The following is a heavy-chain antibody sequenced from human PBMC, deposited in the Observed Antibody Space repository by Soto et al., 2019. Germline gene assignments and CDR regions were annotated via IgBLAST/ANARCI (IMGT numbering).Heavy chain of an antibody. Sequence: QVRLVQSGPEVKKPEASVKVSCKASGYTFSSSAISWVRQAPGQGPEWMGWISSSGVTNYAQNFQGRVTLTVDSSTTTAHMEGRSLRSAETAIYYCARDHGGYGTFDYWGQGTLVTVSS. CDR2: ISSSGVT. J-gene: IGHJ4*02. D-gene: IGHD5-12*01. CDR3: ARDHGGYGTFDY. V-gene: IGHV1-18*04. CDR1: GYTFSSSA.